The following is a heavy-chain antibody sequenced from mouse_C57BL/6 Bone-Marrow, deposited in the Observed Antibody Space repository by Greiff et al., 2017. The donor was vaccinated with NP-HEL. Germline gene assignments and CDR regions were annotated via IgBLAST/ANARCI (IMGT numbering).Heavy chain of an antibody. Sequence: EVMLVESGGDLVKPGGSLKLSCAASGFTFSSYGMSWVRQTPDKRLEWVATISSGGSYTYYPDSVKGRFTISRDNAKNTLYLQMSSLKSEDTAMYYCARQGGDVGYFDVWGTGTTVTVSS. D-gene: IGHD3-3*01. CDR3: ARQGGDVGYFDV. CDR2: ISSGGSYT. V-gene: IGHV5-6*02. CDR1: GFTFSSYG. J-gene: IGHJ1*03.